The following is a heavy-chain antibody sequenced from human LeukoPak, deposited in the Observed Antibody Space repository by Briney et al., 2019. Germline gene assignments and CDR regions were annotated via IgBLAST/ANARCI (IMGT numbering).Heavy chain of an antibody. J-gene: IGHJ6*03. Sequence: GGSLRLSCAASGFTFSSYWMYWVRQAPGKGLEWVANIKQDGSEKYYVDSVKGRFTISRDNAKNSLYLQMNSLRAEDTAVYYCARDPGYCSSTSCYRNYYYMDVWGKGTTVTVSS. CDR1: GFTFSSYW. V-gene: IGHV3-7*01. CDR3: ARDPGYCSSTSCYRNYYYMDV. D-gene: IGHD2-2*02. CDR2: IKQDGSEK.